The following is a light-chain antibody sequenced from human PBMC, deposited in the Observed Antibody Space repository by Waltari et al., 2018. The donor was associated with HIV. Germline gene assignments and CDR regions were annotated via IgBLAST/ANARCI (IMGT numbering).Light chain of an antibody. V-gene: IGKV1-5*03. Sequence: DIQMTQSPSTLSASVGDRVTITCRASHSIDSWLAWYQQKPGKAPNLLIYRASTLHTGVPSRFSGSGSGTEFTLTITSLQPDDFATYYCQQYNSYLYTFGQGTTLENK. CDR2: RAS. J-gene: IGKJ2*01. CDR3: QQYNSYLYT. CDR1: HSIDSW.